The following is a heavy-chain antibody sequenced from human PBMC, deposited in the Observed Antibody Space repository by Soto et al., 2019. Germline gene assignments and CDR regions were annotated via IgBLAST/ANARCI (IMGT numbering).Heavy chain of an antibody. D-gene: IGHD3-10*01. CDR3: AQANHFTMVLRVIIQSYHYGSDV. V-gene: IGHV3-30*18. CDR2: ISYDGNNK. J-gene: IGHJ6*02. CDR1: GFTFSSYG. Sequence: QVQLVESGGGVVQPGRSLRLSCAASGFTFSSYGMHWVRQAPGKGLEWVAVISYDGNNKYYADSVKGRFTICRDNSKNTLYLQINSLRAADTAPYSCAQANHFTMVLRVIIQSYHYGSDVWGQGTTVTVSS.